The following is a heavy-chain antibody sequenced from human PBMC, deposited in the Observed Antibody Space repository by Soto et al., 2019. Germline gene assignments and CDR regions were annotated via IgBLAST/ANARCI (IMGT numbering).Heavy chain of an antibody. Sequence: SETLSLTCTVSGGSISSYYWSWIRQPPGKGLEWIGYIYYSGSTNYNPSLRSRVTISVDTSKNQFSLKLSSVTAADTAVYYCARVYQTVPNYYYYMDVWGKGTTVTVSS. CDR2: IYYSGST. CDR3: ARVYQTVPNYYYYMDV. D-gene: IGHD2-2*01. J-gene: IGHJ6*03. V-gene: IGHV4-59*01. CDR1: GGSISSYY.